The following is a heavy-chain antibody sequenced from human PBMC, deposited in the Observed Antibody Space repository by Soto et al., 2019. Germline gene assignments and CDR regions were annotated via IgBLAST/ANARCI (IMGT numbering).Heavy chain of an antibody. V-gene: IGHV3-23*01. CDR2: ISGSGGST. Sequence: EVPLLESGGGLVQPGGSLRLSCAASGFTFSSYAMSWVRQAPGKGLEWVSAISGSGGSTYYADSVKGRFTSSRDNSKNTLYLQMHSLRAEYTALYYCAKNGRFLEWLLMGLIDYWGQGTLVTVSS. D-gene: IGHD3-3*01. CDR3: AKNGRFLEWLLMGLIDY. J-gene: IGHJ4*02. CDR1: GFTFSSYA.